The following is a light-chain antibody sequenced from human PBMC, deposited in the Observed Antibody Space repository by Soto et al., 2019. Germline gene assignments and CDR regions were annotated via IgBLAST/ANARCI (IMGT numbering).Light chain of an antibody. CDR3: QQYDNLPLT. CDR2: PAS. Sequence: DVHMTQSPSSLSASVGYRFTITCGASQTISSYLNWYQQELGKAPKLLIYPASSLQSGVPSRFSGSGSGTDCTFTISSLLPEDIETYYCQQYDNLPLTFGGGTKVDIK. V-gene: IGKV1-33*01. CDR1: QTISSY. J-gene: IGKJ4*02.